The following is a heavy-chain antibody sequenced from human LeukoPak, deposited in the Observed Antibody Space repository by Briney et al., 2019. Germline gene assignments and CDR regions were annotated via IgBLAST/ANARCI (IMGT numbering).Heavy chain of an antibody. Sequence: PSETLSLTCAVYGGSFSGYYWSWIRQPPGKGLEWIGEINHSGSTNYDPSLTSRVTISVDTSKNQFSRKLSSVTAADTAVYYCGRGRWFDPWGQGTLVTVFS. J-gene: IGHJ5*02. CDR2: INHSGST. CDR3: GRGRWFDP. V-gene: IGHV4-34*01. CDR1: GGSFSGYY.